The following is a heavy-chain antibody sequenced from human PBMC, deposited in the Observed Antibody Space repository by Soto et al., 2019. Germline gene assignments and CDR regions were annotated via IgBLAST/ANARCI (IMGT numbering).Heavy chain of an antibody. D-gene: IGHD6-6*01. CDR3: AREHTKTSRLDY. V-gene: IGHV3-30-3*01. J-gene: IGHJ4*02. CDR2: ISYDGSNK. Sequence: PGGSLRLSCAASGFTFSSYAMHWVRQAPGKGLEWVAVISYDGSNKYYADSVKGRFTISRDNSKNTLYLQMNSLRAEDTAVYYCAREHTKTSRLDYWGQGTLVTVSS. CDR1: GFTFSSYA.